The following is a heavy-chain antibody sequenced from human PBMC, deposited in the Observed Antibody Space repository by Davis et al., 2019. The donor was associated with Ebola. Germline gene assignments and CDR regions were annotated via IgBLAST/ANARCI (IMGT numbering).Heavy chain of an antibody. V-gene: IGHV3-23*01. CDR3: AKDTSNIWFDV. Sequence: GESLKISCTASGFSFDDYAMHWVRQPPGKGLEWVSTLGTSADTYYADSVKGRFTISRDNSKNTLYLQMNGLRVEDTAIYYCAKDTSNIWFDVWGQGTMVTVSS. D-gene: IGHD1-26*01. CDR2: LGTSADT. J-gene: IGHJ3*01. CDR1: GFSFDDYA.